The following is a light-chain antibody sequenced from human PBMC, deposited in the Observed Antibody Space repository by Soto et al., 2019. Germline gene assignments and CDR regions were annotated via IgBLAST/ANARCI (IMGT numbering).Light chain of an antibody. CDR3: QQIYITPYT. V-gene: IGKV1-39*01. CDR1: QSINRY. CDR2: TSS. J-gene: IGKJ2*01. Sequence: DIQMTQSPSSLSVSVGDRVTITCRASQSINRYLNWYQQKPGKAPKLLIYTSSNLQSGVPSRFSGSGFGTDFTLTISSLQPEDFATYYCQQIYITPYTFGHGTKLETK.